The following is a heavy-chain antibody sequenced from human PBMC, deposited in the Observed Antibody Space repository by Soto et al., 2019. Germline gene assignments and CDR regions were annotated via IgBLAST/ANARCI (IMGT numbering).Heavy chain of an antibody. Sequence: HPGGSLRLSCVASGFAFSSYDMHWGRQATGKALEWVSAIGTAGDTYYPGSVKGRFTISRENAKNSLYLQMNSLRAGDTAVYYCARAPFEGSSNYYYYYGMDVSGQGTTVTVSS. V-gene: IGHV3-13*01. J-gene: IGHJ6*02. D-gene: IGHD6-6*01. CDR3: ARAPFEGSSNYYYYYGMDV. CDR1: GFAFSSYD. CDR2: IGTAGDT.